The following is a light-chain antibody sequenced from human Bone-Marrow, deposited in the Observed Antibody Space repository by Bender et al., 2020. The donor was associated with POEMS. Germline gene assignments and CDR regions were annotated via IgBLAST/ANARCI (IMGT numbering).Light chain of an antibody. CDR1: TRDVGAYNY. J-gene: IGLJ2*01. V-gene: IGLV2-11*01. Sequence: QSALTQPAAVSGSPGQSITISCTGTTRDVGAYNYVSWYQQLPGRAPKLMIYDVTERPSGVPDRFSGSKSANTASLTVSGLQAEDEADYYCCSYAGSYTVVFGGGTKLTVL. CDR2: DVT. CDR3: CSYAGSYTVV.